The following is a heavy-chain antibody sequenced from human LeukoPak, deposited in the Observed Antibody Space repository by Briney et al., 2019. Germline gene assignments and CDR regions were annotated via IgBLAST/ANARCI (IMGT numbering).Heavy chain of an antibody. CDR3: VRYPYCSGGSCRGAFDP. V-gene: IGHV3-7*01. J-gene: IGHJ5*02. Sequence: PGGSLRLSCAASGFTFSSYWMSWVRQAPGKGLEWVANIKQDGSEKYYVDSVKGRFTISRDNAKNSLYLQMNSLRAEDTAVYYCVRYPYCSGGSCRGAFDPWGQGTLVTVSS. D-gene: IGHD2-15*01. CDR1: GFTFSSYW. CDR2: IKQDGSEK.